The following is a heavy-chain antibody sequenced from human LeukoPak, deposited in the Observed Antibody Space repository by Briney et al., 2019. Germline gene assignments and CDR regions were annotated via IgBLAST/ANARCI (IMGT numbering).Heavy chain of an antibody. CDR2: FYYSGST. Sequence: PSETLSLTCTVSGGSISSSGYYWGWIRQPPGKGLEWIASFYYSGSTYYNPPLNSRVTIFVDTSKNQLSLKLSSLTAADTAVYYCARQGYSGSDYGLSWFDPWGQGTLVTVSS. V-gene: IGHV4-39*01. CDR3: ARQGYSGSDYGLSWFDP. D-gene: IGHD1-26*01. J-gene: IGHJ5*02. CDR1: GGSISSSGYY.